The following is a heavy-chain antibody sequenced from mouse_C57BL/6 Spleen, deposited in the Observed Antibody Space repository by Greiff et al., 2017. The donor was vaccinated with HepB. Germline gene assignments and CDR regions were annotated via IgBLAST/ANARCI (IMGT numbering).Heavy chain of an antibody. CDR2: IWTGGGA. Sequence: VMLVESGPGLVAPSQSLSITCTVSGFSLTSYAISWVRQPPGKGLEWLGVIWTGGGANYNSALKSRLSIRKDNSKSQVFLKMNSLQTDDTARYYCASPYYPSESGFAYWGQGTLVTVSA. CDR1: GFSLTSYA. D-gene: IGHD1-1*01. J-gene: IGHJ3*01. V-gene: IGHV2-9-1*01. CDR3: ASPYYPSESGFAY.